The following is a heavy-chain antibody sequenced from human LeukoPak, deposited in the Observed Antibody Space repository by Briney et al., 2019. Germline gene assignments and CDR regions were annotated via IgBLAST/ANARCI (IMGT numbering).Heavy chain of an antibody. CDR2: INPNSGGT. CDR3: ARSGLECPDY. CDR1: GYTFTGYY. D-gene: IGHD3-3*01. V-gene: IGHV1-2*02. J-gene: IGHJ4*02. Sequence: ASVKVSCTASGYTFTGYYMHWVRQAPGQGLEWMGWINPNSGGTNYAQKFQGRVTMTRDTSTSTGYMELSRLRSDDTAVYYCARSGLECPDYWGQGTLVTISS.